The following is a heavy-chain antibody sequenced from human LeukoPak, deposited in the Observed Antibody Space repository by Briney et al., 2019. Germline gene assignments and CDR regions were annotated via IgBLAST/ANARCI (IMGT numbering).Heavy chain of an antibody. CDR2: IPNDDSVI. Sequence: PGGSLRLSCEASGFSVSSYYMVWVRQPPGKGLECISYIPNDDSVIYYADSVRGRLSVSRDSAKNSLSLQLNSLRAEDTAVYYCAREQWFRWEYWGQGTLVTVSS. V-gene: IGHV3-11*01. CDR1: GFSVSSYY. D-gene: IGHD3-22*01. CDR3: AREQWFRWEY. J-gene: IGHJ4*02.